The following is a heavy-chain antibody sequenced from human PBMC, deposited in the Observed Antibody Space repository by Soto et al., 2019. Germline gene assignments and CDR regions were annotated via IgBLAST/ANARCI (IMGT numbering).Heavy chain of an antibody. D-gene: IGHD3-3*01. J-gene: IGHJ4*02. V-gene: IGHV3-7*01. Sequence: EVQLVESGGALVQPGGSLRLSCAASGFTFSSYWMTWVRQAPGKGLEWVANIRQDGTEKYYVDSVKCRFTISRDNARKSLYLQINSLRVEETAVYYCARGGSTDYDFWSGLREDYWGQGTLVTVSS. CDR2: IRQDGTEK. CDR3: ARGGSTDYDFWSGLREDY. CDR1: GFTFSSYW.